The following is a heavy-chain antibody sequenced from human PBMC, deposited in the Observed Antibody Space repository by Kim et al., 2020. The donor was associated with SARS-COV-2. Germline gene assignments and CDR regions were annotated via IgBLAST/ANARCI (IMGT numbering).Heavy chain of an antibody. CDR1: GYTFTSYG. D-gene: IGHD3-10*01. CDR3: AVPHTHFFGDYDAFDI. V-gene: IGHV1-18*01. Sequence: ASVKVSCKASGYTFTSYGISWVRQAPGQGLEWMGWISAYNSNTNYAQKLQGRVTMTTDTSTSTAYMELRSLRSDDTAVYYCAVPHTHFFGDYDAFDIWGQGTMVTVSS. CDR2: ISAYNSNT. J-gene: IGHJ3*02.